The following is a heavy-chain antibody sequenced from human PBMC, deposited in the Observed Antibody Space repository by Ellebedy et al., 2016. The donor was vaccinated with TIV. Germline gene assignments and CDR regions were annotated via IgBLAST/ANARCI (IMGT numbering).Heavy chain of an antibody. D-gene: IGHD2-15*01. V-gene: IGHV1-8*01. Sequence: AASVKVSCKASGYTFTTYDINWVRQATGQGLEWMGWMNLNSGNTGYAQKFQGRVTMTRNTSISTAYLELSNLRSDDTAVYYCARGIRMPSDYWGQGTLVTVSS. J-gene: IGHJ4*02. CDR2: MNLNSGNT. CDR1: GYTFTTYD. CDR3: ARGIRMPSDY.